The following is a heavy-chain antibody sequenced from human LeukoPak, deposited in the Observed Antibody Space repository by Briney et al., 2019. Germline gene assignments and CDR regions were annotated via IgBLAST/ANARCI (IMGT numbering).Heavy chain of an antibody. D-gene: IGHD2/OR15-2a*01. J-gene: IGHJ4*02. CDR3: ARNEDTCALSEY. CDR1: GFSFSSNT. V-gene: IGHV3-23*01. Sequence: GGSLRLSCAGSGFSFSSNTMSWVRQAPGRGLEWVSAISNNGGRTDYADSVKGRFTISRDKSKITLYLHMDSLRAADTAVYYCARNEDTCALSEYWGQGTRDTVSS. CDR2: ISNNGGRT.